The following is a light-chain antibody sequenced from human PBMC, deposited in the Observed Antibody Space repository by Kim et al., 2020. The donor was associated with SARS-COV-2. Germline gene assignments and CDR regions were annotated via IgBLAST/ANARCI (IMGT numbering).Light chain of an antibody. CDR2: EVS. V-gene: IGLV2-8*01. J-gene: IGLJ2*01. CDR3: SSYAGSNTRV. CDR1: SSEVGGYNF. Sequence: GPPFTIPGPGTSSEVGGYNFVSWYQQHPGKAPKLMIYEVSKRPSGVPDRFSGSKSGNTASLTVSGLQAEDEADYYCSSYAGSNTRVFGGGTQLTVL.